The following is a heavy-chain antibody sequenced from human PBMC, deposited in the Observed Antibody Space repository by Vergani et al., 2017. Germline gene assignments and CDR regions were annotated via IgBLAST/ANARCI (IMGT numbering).Heavy chain of an antibody. CDR3: ARDGVYGDYVIGYYGMDV. D-gene: IGHD4-17*01. V-gene: IGHV1-69*18. CDR1: GGTFSSYA. Sequence: QVQLVQSGAEVKKPGSSVKVSCKASGGTFSSYAISWVRQAPGQGLEWMGRIIPIFGTANYAQKFQGRVTITADESTSTAYMELSMLRSEDTAVYYCARDGVYGDYVIGYYGMDVWGQGTTVTVSS. J-gene: IGHJ6*02. CDR2: IIPIFGTA.